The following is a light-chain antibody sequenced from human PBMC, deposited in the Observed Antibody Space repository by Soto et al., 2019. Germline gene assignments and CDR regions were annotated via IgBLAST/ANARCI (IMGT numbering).Light chain of an antibody. CDR3: QHYGISRT. V-gene: IGKV3-20*01. CDR2: AIS. J-gene: IGKJ1*01. Sequence: EIVFTQSPGTLSLSRGERATPPCRSSQSRNSNYLAWYQHKSGQAPRLLIYAISSRAPGIPDRFSGSGSGTDFTLTISRLEPGDFAVYYCQHYGISRTFGQGTKV. CDR1: QSRNSNY.